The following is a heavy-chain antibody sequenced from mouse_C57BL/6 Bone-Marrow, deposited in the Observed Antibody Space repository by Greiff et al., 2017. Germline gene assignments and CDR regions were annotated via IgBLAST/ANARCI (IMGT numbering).Heavy chain of an antibody. Sequence: EVKVVESGGGLVKPGGSLKLSCAASGFTFSSYAMSWVRQTPEKRLEWVATISDGGSYTYYPDNVKGRFTISRDNAKNNLYLQMSHLKSEDTAMYYCARGGVFDYWGQGTTLTVSS. CDR1: GFTFSSYA. J-gene: IGHJ2*01. CDR3: ARGGVFDY. CDR2: ISDGGSYT. V-gene: IGHV5-4*03.